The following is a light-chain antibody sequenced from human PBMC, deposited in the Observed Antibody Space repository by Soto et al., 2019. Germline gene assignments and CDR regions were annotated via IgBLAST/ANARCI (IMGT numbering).Light chain of an antibody. CDR1: QSISSW. V-gene: IGKV1-5*01. Sequence: DIHMTQSPSTLSASVGDRVTITCRASQSISSWLAWYQQKPGKAPKLLIYDVSSLQSGVPSRLSGSGSGTEFTLTISSLKPDDFASYYCQYYRTFGQGTKV. CDR2: DVS. J-gene: IGKJ1*01. CDR3: QYYRT.